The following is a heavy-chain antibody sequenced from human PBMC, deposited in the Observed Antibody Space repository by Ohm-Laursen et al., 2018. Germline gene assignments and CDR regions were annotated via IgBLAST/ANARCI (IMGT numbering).Heavy chain of an antibody. J-gene: IGHJ6*02. CDR3: ARDYTYCSSTSCYIPGMDV. Sequence: SETLSLTCTVSGGSISSSSYYWGWIRQPPGKGLEWIGTIYYSGNTYYNPSLKSRVTISVDTSKNQFSLKLSSVTAADTAVYYCARDYTYCSSTSCYIPGMDVWGQGTTVTVSS. D-gene: IGHD2-2*02. V-gene: IGHV4-39*07. CDR1: GGSISSSSYY. CDR2: IYYSGNT.